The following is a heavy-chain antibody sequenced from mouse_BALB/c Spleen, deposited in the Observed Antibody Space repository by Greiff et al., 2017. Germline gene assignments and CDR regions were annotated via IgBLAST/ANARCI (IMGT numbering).Heavy chain of an antibody. CDR1: GYTFTSYW. CDR3: ARSVGGYDSCAY. V-gene: IGHV1-7*01. Sequence: QVQLQQSGAELAKPGASVKMSCKASGYTFTSYWMHWVKQRPGQGLEWIGYINPSTGYTEYNQKFKDKATLTADKSSSTAYMQLSSLTSEDSAVYYCARSVGGYDSCAYWGQGTLVTVSA. D-gene: IGHD2-2*01. CDR2: INPSTGYT. J-gene: IGHJ3*01.